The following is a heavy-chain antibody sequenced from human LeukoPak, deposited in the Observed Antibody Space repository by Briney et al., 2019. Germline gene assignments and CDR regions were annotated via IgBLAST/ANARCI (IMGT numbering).Heavy chain of an antibody. V-gene: IGHV3-23*01. CDR2: ISGSGGST. J-gene: IGHJ4*02. CDR3: AKVPIAVAGTYYFDY. CDR1: GFTFSSYA. Sequence: GGSLRLSCAASGFTFSSYAMSWVRQAPGKGLEWVSAISGSGGSTYYADSVKGRFTISRDNSEDTLYLQMNSLRAEDTAVYYCAKVPIAVAGTYYFDYWGQGTLVTVSS. D-gene: IGHD6-19*01.